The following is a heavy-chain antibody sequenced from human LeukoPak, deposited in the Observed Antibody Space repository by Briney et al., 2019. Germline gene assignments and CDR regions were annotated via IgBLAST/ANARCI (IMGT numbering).Heavy chain of an antibody. CDR2: ISWDGGST. CDR1: GFTFDDYT. J-gene: IGHJ4*02. V-gene: IGHV3-43*01. Sequence: GGSLRLSCAASGFTFDDYTMHWVRQAPGKGLEWVSLISWDGGSTYYADSVKGRFTISRDNSKNSLYLQMNSLRTEDTALYYCATAKALWGEPDYWGQGTLVTVSS. D-gene: IGHD3-10*01. CDR3: ATAKALWGEPDY.